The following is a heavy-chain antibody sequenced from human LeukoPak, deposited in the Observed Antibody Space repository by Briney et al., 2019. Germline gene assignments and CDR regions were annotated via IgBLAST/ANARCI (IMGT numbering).Heavy chain of an antibody. J-gene: IGHJ3*02. D-gene: IGHD2-2*01. CDR3: ARGRAGGVVVPAAMPYDI. CDR1: GGTFSSYA. V-gene: IGHV1-69*01. CDR2: IIPIFGTA. Sequence: SVKVSCKASGGTFSSYAISWVRQAPGQGLEWMGGIIPIFGTANYAQKFQGRVTITADESTSTAYMELSSLRSEDTAVYYCARGRAGGVVVPAAMPYDICGQGTMVTVSS.